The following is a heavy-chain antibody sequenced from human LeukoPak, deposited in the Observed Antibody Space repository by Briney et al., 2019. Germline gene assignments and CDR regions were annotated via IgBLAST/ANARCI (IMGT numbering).Heavy chain of an antibody. Sequence: SETLSLTCAVYGGSFSGYYWSWIRQPPGKGLEWIGEINHSGSTNYNPSLKSRVTISVDTSKNQFSLKLSSVTAADTAVYYCARVRLLLYYYYYYYMDVWGKGTTVTISS. CDR3: ARVRLLLYYYYYYYMDV. J-gene: IGHJ6*03. V-gene: IGHV4-34*01. D-gene: IGHD3-22*01. CDR2: INHSGST. CDR1: GGSFSGYY.